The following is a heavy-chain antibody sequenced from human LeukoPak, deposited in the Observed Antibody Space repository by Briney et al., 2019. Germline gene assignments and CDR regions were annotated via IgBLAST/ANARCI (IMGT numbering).Heavy chain of an antibody. CDR3: TRDDRAATRRDSYSYGMDV. V-gene: IGHV3-21*01. Sequence: GGSLRLSCAAFDFIFSAYSVNWVRQAPGKGLEWVASISSSGGYIYYADSVKGRFTISRDNGNNLLYLQMNSLRVEDTAVYFCTRDDRAATRRDSYSYGMDVWGQGTTVTVSS. J-gene: IGHJ6*02. CDR2: ISSSGGYI. CDR1: DFIFSAYS. D-gene: IGHD1-1*01.